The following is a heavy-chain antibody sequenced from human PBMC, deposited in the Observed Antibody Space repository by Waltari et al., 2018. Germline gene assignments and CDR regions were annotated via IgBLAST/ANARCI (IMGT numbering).Heavy chain of an antibody. CDR3: TKSSGFSGSDSFDI. V-gene: IGHV5-51*01. CDR2: IDPGDSDT. Sequence: EVQLVQSGAEVKKPGESLKISCKDSGDRFSDFWIGWVRQMPGKGLEWVGVIDPGDSDTRYNPSFQGQVTISADKSIKTAYLQWRSLRASDTAMYYCTKSSGFSGSDSFDIWGQGTMVTVSS. J-gene: IGHJ3*02. D-gene: IGHD3-10*01. CDR1: GDRFSDFW.